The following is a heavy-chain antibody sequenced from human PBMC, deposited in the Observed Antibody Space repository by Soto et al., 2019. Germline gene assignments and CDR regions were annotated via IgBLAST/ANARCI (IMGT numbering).Heavy chain of an antibody. D-gene: IGHD3-16*02. CDR3: ARSRYVWGSYRTRGWFDP. J-gene: IGHJ5*02. CDR2: IYYSGST. CDR1: GGSISSSSYY. Sequence: SETLSLTCTVSGGSISSSSYYWGWIRQPPGKGLEWIGSIYYSGSTYYNPSLKSRVTIAVDTSKNQFSLKLSSVTAADTAVYYCARSRYVWGSYRTRGWFDPWGQGTLVTVSS. V-gene: IGHV4-39*01.